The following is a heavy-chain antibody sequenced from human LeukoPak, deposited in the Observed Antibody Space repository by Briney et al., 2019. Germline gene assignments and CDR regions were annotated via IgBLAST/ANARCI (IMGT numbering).Heavy chain of an antibody. CDR1: GFTFSSYA. J-gene: IGHJ4*02. Sequence: GGSPRLSCEASGFTFSSYAMSWVRQAPGKGLEWVSVISGSGGSTYYAASGKARFTFSRANSKNPLYLQMNRLRAEETAVYYCAKDQEKDHYYGSGSGYWGQGTLVTVSS. CDR3: AKDQEKDHYYGSGSGY. V-gene: IGHV3-23*01. CDR2: ISGSGGST. D-gene: IGHD3-10*01.